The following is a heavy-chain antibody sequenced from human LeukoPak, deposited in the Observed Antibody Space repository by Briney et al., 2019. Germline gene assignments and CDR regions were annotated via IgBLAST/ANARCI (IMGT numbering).Heavy chain of an antibody. CDR3: ATGPHPFQLVYRGDEWFDP. J-gene: IGHJ5*02. D-gene: IGHD2-2*02. CDR1: GYTFISYD. CDR2: MNHNSGNT. Sequence: GSVTDTFLASGYTFISYDINWVGQATGQGLEWMGWMNHNSGNTGYAQMLQGRVTMTRNTSISTAYMELTMQRYEDTVVYYCATGPHPFQLVYRGDEWFDPWGQGTLVTVSS. V-gene: IGHV1-8*01.